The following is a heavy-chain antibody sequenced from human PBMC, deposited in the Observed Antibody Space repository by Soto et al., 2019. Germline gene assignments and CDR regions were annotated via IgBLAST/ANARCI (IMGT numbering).Heavy chain of an antibody. Sequence: GGSLRLSCAASGFTFSSYGMHWVRQAPGKGLEWVAVIWYDGSNKYYADSVKGRFTISRDNSKNTLYLQMNSLRAEDTAVYYCAREKKPIGIDYWGQGTLVTVSS. CDR3: AREKKPIGIDY. J-gene: IGHJ4*02. CDR2: IWYDGSNK. CDR1: GFTFSSYG. V-gene: IGHV3-33*01.